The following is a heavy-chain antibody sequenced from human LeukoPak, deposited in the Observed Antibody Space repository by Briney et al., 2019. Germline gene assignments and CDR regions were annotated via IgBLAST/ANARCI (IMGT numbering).Heavy chain of an antibody. CDR1: GGTFSSYA. D-gene: IGHD2-2*01. CDR3: AVTDYSSTSCYGFVAGDY. CDR2: IIPIFGTA. J-gene: IGHJ4*02. V-gene: IGHV1-69*01. Sequence: GSSVKVSCKXSGGTFSSYAISWVRQSPGQGLERMGGIIPIFGTANYAQKFQGRVTITADESTSTAYMELSSLRSEDTAVYYCAVTDYSSTSCYGFVAGDYWGQGTLVTVSS.